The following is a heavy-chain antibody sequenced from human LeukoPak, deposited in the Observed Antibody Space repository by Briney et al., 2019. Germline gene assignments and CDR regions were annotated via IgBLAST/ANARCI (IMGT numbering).Heavy chain of an antibody. Sequence: PGGSLRLSCAASGFTVSSNYMSWVRQAPGKGLEWVSVIYSGGSTYYADSVKGRFTISRDNSKNTLYPQMNSLRAEDTAVYYCARDRGHSSSWSPHTLDYWGQGTLVTVSS. CDR2: IYSGGST. CDR3: ARDRGHSSSWSPHTLDY. CDR1: GFTVSSNY. D-gene: IGHD6-13*01. J-gene: IGHJ4*02. V-gene: IGHV3-53*01.